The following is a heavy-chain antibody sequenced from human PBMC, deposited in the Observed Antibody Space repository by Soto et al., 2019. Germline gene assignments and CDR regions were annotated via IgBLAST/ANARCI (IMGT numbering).Heavy chain of an antibody. CDR2: ISYDGSNK. Sequence: QVQLVESGGGVVQPGRSLRLSCAASGFTFSSYAMHWVRQAPGKGLEWVAVISYDGSNKYYADSVKGRFTISRDNSKNTLYLQMNSLTAEDTAVYYCAREAGAVAGTTGDFDYWGQGTLVTVSS. J-gene: IGHJ4*02. D-gene: IGHD6-19*01. CDR1: GFTFSSYA. CDR3: AREAGAVAGTTGDFDY. V-gene: IGHV3-30-3*01.